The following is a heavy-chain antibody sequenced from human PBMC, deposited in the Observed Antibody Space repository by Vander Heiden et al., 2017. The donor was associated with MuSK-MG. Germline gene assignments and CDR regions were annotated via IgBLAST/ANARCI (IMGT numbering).Heavy chain of an antibody. J-gene: IGHJ1*01. Sequence: EVQLVVSGGGLVQPGGSLVLSCAASGFTFSSYSMNWVRQAPGKGLEWVSYISSSSSTIYYADSVKGRFTISRDNAKNSLFLQMNSLRAEDTAVYYCVRDGYSSSLVHWGQGTLVTVSS. CDR3: VRDGYSSSLVH. CDR2: ISSSSSTI. V-gene: IGHV3-48*01. D-gene: IGHD6-13*01. CDR1: GFTFSSYS.